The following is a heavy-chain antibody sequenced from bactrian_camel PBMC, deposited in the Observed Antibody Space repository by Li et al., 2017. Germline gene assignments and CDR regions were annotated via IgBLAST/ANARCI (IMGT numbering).Heavy chain of an antibody. V-gene: IGHV3S6*01. CDR2: ITSLPSPFRAA. CDR1: GITSSRHD. CDR3: TAPQADWTRWPFGY. D-gene: IGHD3*01. Sequence: QVQLVESGGGLVQPGESLRLSCVASGITSSRHDMSWVRQAPGKEVEWVAGITSLPSPFRAASYADSVKGRFTISRDNAKDTLYLELNSMKTEDTAVYYCTAPQADWTRWPFGYWGQGTQVTV. J-gene: IGHJ6*01.